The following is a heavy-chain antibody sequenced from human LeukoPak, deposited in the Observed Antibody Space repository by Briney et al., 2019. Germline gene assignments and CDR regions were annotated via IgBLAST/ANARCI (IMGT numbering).Heavy chain of an antibody. CDR3: ARDTPFAGYGGNPPPDAFDI. Sequence: TLSLTCTVSGGSISSGDYYWSWIRQPPGKGLEWIGYIYYSGSTYYNPSLKSRVTISVDTSKNQFSLKLSSVTAADTAVYYCARDTPFAGYGGNPPPDAFDIWGQGTMVTVSS. CDR1: GGSISSGDYY. CDR2: IYYSGST. D-gene: IGHD4-23*01. J-gene: IGHJ3*02. V-gene: IGHV4-30-4*08.